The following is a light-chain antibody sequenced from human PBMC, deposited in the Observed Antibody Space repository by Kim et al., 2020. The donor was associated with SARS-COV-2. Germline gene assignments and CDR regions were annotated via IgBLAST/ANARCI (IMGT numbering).Light chain of an antibody. Sequence: GQSITISCTGTSSDVGGYNYVSWYQQHPGKAPKLMIYDVSKRPSGVSNRFSGSKSGNTASLTISGLQAEDEADYYCSLYTSSSTYVFGTGTKVTVL. CDR1: SSDVGGYNY. J-gene: IGLJ1*01. CDR2: DVS. V-gene: IGLV2-14*04. CDR3: SLYTSSSTYV.